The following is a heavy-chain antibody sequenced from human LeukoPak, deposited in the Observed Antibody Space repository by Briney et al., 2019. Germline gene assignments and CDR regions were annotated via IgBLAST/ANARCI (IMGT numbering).Heavy chain of an antibody. J-gene: IGHJ4*02. V-gene: IGHV5-51*01. Sequence: GESLRISCKGSGYSFTSYWIGWVRQMPGKGLEWMGIIYPGDSDTRYSPSFQGQVTISADKSISTAYLQWSSLKASDTAMYYCARLAGYSSSWYGNYFDYWGQGTLVTVSS. CDR2: IYPGDSDT. D-gene: IGHD6-13*01. CDR1: GYSFTSYW. CDR3: ARLAGYSSSWYGNYFDY.